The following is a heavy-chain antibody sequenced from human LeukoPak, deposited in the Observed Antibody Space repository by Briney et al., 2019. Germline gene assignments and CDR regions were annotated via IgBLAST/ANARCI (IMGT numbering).Heavy chain of an antibody. J-gene: IGHJ4*02. CDR2: IYYSGST. V-gene: IGHV4-59*08. CDR3: ARNDFWSGYYAY. Sequence: SETLSLTCTVSGGSISSYYWSWIRQPPGKGLEWIGYIYYSGSTNYNPSLKSRVTISVDTSKNQFSLKLSSVTAADTAVYYCARNDFWSGYYAYWGQGTLATVSS. CDR1: GGSISSYY. D-gene: IGHD3-3*01.